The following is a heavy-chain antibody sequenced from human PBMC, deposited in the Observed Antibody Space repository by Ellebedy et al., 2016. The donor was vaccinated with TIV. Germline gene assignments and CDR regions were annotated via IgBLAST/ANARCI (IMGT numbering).Heavy chain of an antibody. CDR3: ARRGEMATFDY. CDR1: GGSISSYY. Sequence: MPGGSLRLSCTVSGGSISSYYWSWIRQPPGKGLEWIGYIYYSGSTNYNPSLKSRVTISVDTSKNQFSLKLSSVTAADTAVYYCARRGEMATFDYWGQGTLVTVSS. CDR2: IYYSGST. J-gene: IGHJ4*02. V-gene: IGHV4-59*08. D-gene: IGHD5-24*01.